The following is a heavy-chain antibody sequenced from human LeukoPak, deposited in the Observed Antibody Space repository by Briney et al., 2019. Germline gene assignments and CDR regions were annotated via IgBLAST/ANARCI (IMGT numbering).Heavy chain of an antibody. CDR3: ARETNYDSSLDY. D-gene: IGHD3-22*01. V-gene: IGHV4-59*01. Sequence: PSETLSLTCTVSGGSISSYYWSWIWQPPGKGLEWIGYIYYSGSTNYNPSLKSRVTISVDTSKNQFSLKLSSVTAADTAVYYCARETNYDSSLDYWGQGTLVTVSS. CDR1: GGSISSYY. J-gene: IGHJ4*02. CDR2: IYYSGST.